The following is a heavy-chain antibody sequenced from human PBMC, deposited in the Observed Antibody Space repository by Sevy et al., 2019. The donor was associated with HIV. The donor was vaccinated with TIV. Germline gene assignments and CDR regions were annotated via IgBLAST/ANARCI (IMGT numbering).Heavy chain of an antibody. CDR1: GYTFTSYY. CDR3: ARDRARFVELFAEQNYYYYGMDV. CDR2: INPSGGST. V-gene: IGHV1-46*01. D-gene: IGHD3-10*01. J-gene: IGHJ6*02. Sequence: ASVKVSCKASGYTFTSYYMHWVRQAPGQGLEWMGIINPSGGSTSYAQKFQGRVTMTRDTSTSTVYMELSSLRSEDTAVYYCARDRARFVELFAEQNYYYYGMDVWGQGTTVTVSS.